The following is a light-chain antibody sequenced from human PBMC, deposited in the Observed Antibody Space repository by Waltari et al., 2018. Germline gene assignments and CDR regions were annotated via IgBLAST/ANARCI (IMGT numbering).Light chain of an antibody. CDR2: WAS. J-gene: IGKJ3*01. CDR1: QSLSYMYNNRNY. CDR3: HQYYTTPFT. V-gene: IGKV4-1*01. Sequence: DIGMSQSPDSLAGSLGEGAPIQCRSSQSLSYMYNNRNYLAWYQQRPGQPPKLLIYWASPRESGVPDRFSGSGSGTDFTLTISSLQAEDVAIYYCHQYYTTPFTFGPGTTVDIK.